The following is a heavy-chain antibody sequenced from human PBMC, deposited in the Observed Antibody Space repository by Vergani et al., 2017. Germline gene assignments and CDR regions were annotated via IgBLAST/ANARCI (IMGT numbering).Heavy chain of an antibody. D-gene: IGHD5-12*01. CDR1: GGSISSYY. Sequence: QVQLQESGPGLVKPSETLSLTCTVSGGSISSYYWSWIRQHPGKGLEWIWYIYYSGSTYYNPSLKSRVTISVDTSKNQFSLKLGSVTRADTAVVYWLRGSGYESVDYWGQGTLVTVSS. CDR3: LRGSGYESVDY. V-gene: IGHV4-59*06. CDR2: IYYSGST. J-gene: IGHJ4*02.